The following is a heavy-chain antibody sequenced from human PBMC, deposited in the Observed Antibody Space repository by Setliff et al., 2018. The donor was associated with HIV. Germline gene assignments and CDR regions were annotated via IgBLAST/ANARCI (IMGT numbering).Heavy chain of an antibody. J-gene: IGHJ4*02. Sequence: SETLSLTCTVSGDSISSVSYSWGWIRQPPGKGLEWIGYMYSGGNTYYKPSLKSRVTMSVDSSKIQFSLKVNSVTAADTAVYYCARGGDGYNYFDYWGQGTLVTVSS. CDR2: MYSGGNT. V-gene: IGHV4-39*01. D-gene: IGHD3-16*01. CDR1: GDSISSVSYS. CDR3: ARGGDGYNYFDY.